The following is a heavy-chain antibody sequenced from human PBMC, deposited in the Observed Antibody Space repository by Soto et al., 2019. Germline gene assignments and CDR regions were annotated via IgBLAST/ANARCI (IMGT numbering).Heavy chain of an antibody. CDR1: GYSFSDYA. Sequence: QVQLVQSGAEVKKPGASVKVSCKTSGYSFSDYAMHWLRQAPGQRPEWMGWITGGRGNTKYSQKFQGRVTITRDTSASTAYMEMTGLTSADPAVYFCASERPMYPWGQGTLVTVSS. J-gene: IGHJ5*02. D-gene: IGHD2-8*01. V-gene: IGHV1-3*01. CDR3: ASERPMYP. CDR2: ITGGRGNT.